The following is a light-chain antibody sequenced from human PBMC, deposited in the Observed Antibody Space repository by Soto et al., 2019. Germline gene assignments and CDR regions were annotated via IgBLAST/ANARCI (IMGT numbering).Light chain of an antibody. CDR1: SDDIGGYNY. J-gene: IGLJ2*01. CDR3: CAYASTHVI. V-gene: IGLV2-11*01. Sequence: QSALTQPRSVSGSPGQSVTISCAGRSDDIGGYNYVSWYQQYPGKAPKRMIYEVSKRPSGVPNRFSGSKSGNTASLTISGLLADDEADYYCCAYASTHVIFGGGTKLTVL. CDR2: EVS.